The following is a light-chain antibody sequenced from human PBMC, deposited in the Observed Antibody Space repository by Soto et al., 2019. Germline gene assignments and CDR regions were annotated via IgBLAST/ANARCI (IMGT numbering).Light chain of an antibody. CDR3: CSYAGSNILYV. CDR2: DVS. V-gene: IGLV2-11*01. Sequence: QSVLTQPRSVSGSPEQSVTISCTGTSSDVGGYNYVSWYQQHPGKAPKLMIYDVSKRPSGVPDRFSGSKSGNTASLTISGLEAEDEADYYCCSYAGSNILYVFGTGTKVTVL. J-gene: IGLJ1*01. CDR1: SSDVGGYNY.